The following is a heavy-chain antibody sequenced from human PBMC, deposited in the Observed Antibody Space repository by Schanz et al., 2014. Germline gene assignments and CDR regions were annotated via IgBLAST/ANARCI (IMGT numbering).Heavy chain of an antibody. CDR1: GDSISSGGYY. Sequence: QVQLQESGPGLVKPSQTLSLTCTVSGDSISSGGYYWSWIRQHPGKGLEWIGYIYYSGTTYYNPSLRSRPSISVDTFRNLLSLKVTSVTAADTAIYYCARVSLVYRYYYIDFWGKGTTVTVSS. J-gene: IGHJ6*03. CDR2: IYYSGTT. V-gene: IGHV4-31*03. D-gene: IGHD3-16*02. CDR3: ARVSLVYRYYYIDF.